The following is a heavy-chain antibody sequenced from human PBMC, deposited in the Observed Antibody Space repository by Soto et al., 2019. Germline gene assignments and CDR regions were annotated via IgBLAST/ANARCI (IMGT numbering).Heavy chain of an antibody. V-gene: IGHV3-33*01. CDR1: GFTFSSYG. CDR3: ARGPIRFLEWSSFDY. Sequence: HPGVSLRLSFAASGFTFSSYGMHWVRQAPGKGLEWVAVIWYDGSNKYYADSVKGRFTISRDNSKNTLYLQMNSLRAEDTAVYYCARGPIRFLEWSSFDYWGQGTLVTVSS. CDR2: IWYDGSNK. J-gene: IGHJ4*02. D-gene: IGHD3-3*01.